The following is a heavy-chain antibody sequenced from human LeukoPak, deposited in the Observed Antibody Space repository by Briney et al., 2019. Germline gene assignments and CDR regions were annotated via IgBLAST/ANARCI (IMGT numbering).Heavy chain of an antibody. J-gene: IGHJ5*02. Sequence: ASVKVSCKASGYTLTDYYMHWVRQAPGQGLEWMGRINPNSGGTNYAQKFQGRVTMTRDTSISTAYMELSRLRSDDTAVYYCARDSAQYSRYSYSFDPWGQGTLVTVSS. CDR3: ARDSAQYSRYSYSFDP. CDR2: INPNSGGT. D-gene: IGHD6-6*01. CDR1: GYTLTDYY. V-gene: IGHV1-2*06.